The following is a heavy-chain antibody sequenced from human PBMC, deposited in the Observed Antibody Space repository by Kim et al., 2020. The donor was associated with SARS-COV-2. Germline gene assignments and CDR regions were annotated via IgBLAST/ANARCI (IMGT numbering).Heavy chain of an antibody. CDR3: AKGSSEWGNWFDP. V-gene: IGHV3-9*01. J-gene: IGHJ5*02. D-gene: IGHD3-3*01. CDR2: ISWNSGSI. Sequence: GGSLRLSCAASGFTFDDYAMHWVRQAPGKGLEWVSGISWNSGSIGYADSVKGRFTISRDNAKNSLYLQMNSLRAEDTALYYCAKGSSEWGNWFDPWGQGTLVTVSS. CDR1: GFTFDDYA.